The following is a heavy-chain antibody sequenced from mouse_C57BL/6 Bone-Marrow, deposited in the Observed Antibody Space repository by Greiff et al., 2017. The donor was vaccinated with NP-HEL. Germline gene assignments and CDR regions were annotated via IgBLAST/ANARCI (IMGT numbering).Heavy chain of an antibody. V-gene: IGHV1-15*01. Sequence: QVQLQQSGAELVRPGASVTLSCKASGYTFTDYEMHWVKQTPVHGLEWIGAIDPETGGTAYNQKFKGKAILTADKSSSTAYMELRSLTSEDSAVYYCTRYWDAWFAYWGQGTLVTVSA. J-gene: IGHJ3*01. D-gene: IGHD4-1*01. CDR3: TRYWDAWFAY. CDR2: IDPETGGT. CDR1: GYTFTDYE.